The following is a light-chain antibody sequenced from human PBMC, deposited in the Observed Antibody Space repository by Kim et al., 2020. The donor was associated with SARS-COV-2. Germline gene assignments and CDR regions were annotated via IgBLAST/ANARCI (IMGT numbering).Light chain of an antibody. J-gene: IGKJ1*01. CDR2: DAS. Sequence: EIVLTQSPATLSLSPGERATLSCRASQSVSSYLAWYQQKPGQAPRLLIYDASNRATGIPARFSGSGSGTAFTLTISSLEPEDFAVYYCQQRSNWPPTFGQGTKVDIK. CDR1: QSVSSY. CDR3: QQRSNWPPT. V-gene: IGKV3-11*01.